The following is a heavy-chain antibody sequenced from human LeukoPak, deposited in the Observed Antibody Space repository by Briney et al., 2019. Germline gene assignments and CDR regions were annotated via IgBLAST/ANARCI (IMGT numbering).Heavy chain of an antibody. CDR3: AKQRSSGWYEGDY. CDR2: ISSSGSTI. D-gene: IGHD6-19*01. J-gene: IGHJ4*02. CDR1: GFTFSDYY. V-gene: IGHV3-11*01. Sequence: GGSLRLSCAASGFTFSDYYMSWIRQAPGKGLEWVSYISSSGSTIYYADSVKGRFTISRDNAKNSLYLQMNSLRAEDTAVYYCAKQRSSGWYEGDYWGQGTLVTVSS.